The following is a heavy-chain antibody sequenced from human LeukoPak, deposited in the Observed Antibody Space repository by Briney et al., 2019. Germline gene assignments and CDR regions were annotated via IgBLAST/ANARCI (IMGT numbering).Heavy chain of an antibody. CDR2: ISSTSSTI. J-gene: IGHJ6*03. D-gene: IGHD4-17*01. V-gene: IGHV3-48*01. CDR3: ARGDYGDYWNYYYMDV. Sequence: PGGSLRLSCAASGFTFSRYSMNWVRRAPGKGLEWVSSISSTSSTIYYADSVKGRFTISRDTAKNSLYLQMNSLRAEDTAVYSCARGDYGDYWNYYYMDVWGKGTTVTVSS. CDR1: GFTFSRYS.